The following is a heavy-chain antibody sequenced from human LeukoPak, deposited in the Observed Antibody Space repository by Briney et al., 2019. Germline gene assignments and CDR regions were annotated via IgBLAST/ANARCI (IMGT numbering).Heavy chain of an antibody. V-gene: IGHV3-53*01. J-gene: IGHJ4*02. CDR2: IYSGGST. Sequence: GGSLRLSCAASGSTVSSNYMSWVRQAPGKGLERVSVIYSGGSTYYADSVKGRFTISRDNSKNTLYLQMNSLRAEDTAVYYCAREARYYDSSGYYYPDYWGQGTLVTVSS. CDR3: AREARYYDSSGYYYPDY. CDR1: GSTVSSNY. D-gene: IGHD3-22*01.